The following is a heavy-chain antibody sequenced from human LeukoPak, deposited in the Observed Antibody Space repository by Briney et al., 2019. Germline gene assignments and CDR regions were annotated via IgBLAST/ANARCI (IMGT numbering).Heavy chain of an antibody. D-gene: IGHD3-9*01. CDR2: IIPIFGTA. J-gene: IGHJ4*02. V-gene: IGHV1-69*13. CDR3: ARSPHILTGEYFDY. Sequence: WASVKVSCKASGGTFSSYAISWVRQAPGQGLEWMGGIIPIFGTANYAQKFQGRVTITADESTSTAYMELSRLRSDDTAVYYCARSPHILTGEYFDYWGQGTLLTVSS. CDR1: GGTFSSYA.